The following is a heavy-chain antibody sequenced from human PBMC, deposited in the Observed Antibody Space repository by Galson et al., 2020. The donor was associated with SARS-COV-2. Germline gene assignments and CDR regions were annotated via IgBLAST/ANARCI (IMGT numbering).Heavy chain of an antibody. CDR3: AGRVAGAGSLHI. CDR1: GDSVSSNSAA. D-gene: IGHD6-13*01. J-gene: IGHJ3*02. Sequence: SQNLSLTCALSGDSVSSNSAAWNWIRQSPSRGLEWLGRTYYRSQWSTDYAVSVKSRITINPDTSKNQFSLQLNSVTPEDTAIYYCAGRVAGAGSLHIWGQGTMVIVSS. CDR2: TYYRSQWST. V-gene: IGHV6-1*01.